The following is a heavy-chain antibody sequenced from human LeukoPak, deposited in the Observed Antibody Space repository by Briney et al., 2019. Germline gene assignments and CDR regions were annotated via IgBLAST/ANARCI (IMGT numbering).Heavy chain of an antibody. CDR1: GGSISSSSYY. D-gene: IGHD3-10*01. J-gene: IGHJ4*02. CDR3: ARARRYYYGSGSYPFDY. Sequence: SETLSLTCTVSGGSISSSSYYWGWIRQPPGKGLEWIGSIYYSGSTYYNPSLKSRVTISVDTSKNQFSLKLSSVTAADTAVYYCARARRYYYGSGSYPFDYWGQGTLVTVSS. CDR2: IYYSGST. V-gene: IGHV4-39*01.